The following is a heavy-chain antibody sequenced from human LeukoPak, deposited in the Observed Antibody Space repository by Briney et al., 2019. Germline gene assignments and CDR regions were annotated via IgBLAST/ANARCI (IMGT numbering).Heavy chain of an antibody. V-gene: IGHV1-69*05. CDR2: IIPIFGTA. J-gene: IGHJ4*02. Sequence: SVKVSCKASGGTFSSYAISWVRQAPGQGLEWMGGIIPIFGTANYAQKFQGRVTITTDESTSTAYMELSSLRSEDTAVYYCARDLEYSSSSGYWGQGTLVTVSS. CDR3: ARDLEYSSSSGY. CDR1: GGTFSSYA. D-gene: IGHD6-6*01.